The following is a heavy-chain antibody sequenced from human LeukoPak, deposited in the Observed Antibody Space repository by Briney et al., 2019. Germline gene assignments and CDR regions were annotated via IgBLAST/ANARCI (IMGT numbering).Heavy chain of an antibody. V-gene: IGHV1-18*01. CDR3: ARVGWSIMITFGGVLPPNYFDY. Sequence: ASVKVSCKASGDTFSSYAISWVRQAPGQGLEWMGWISAYNGNTNYAQKLQGRVTMATDTSTSTAYMELRSLRSDDTAVYYCARVGWSIMITFGGVLPPNYFDYWGQGTLVTVSS. J-gene: IGHJ4*02. D-gene: IGHD3-16*01. CDR2: ISAYNGNT. CDR1: GDTFSSYA.